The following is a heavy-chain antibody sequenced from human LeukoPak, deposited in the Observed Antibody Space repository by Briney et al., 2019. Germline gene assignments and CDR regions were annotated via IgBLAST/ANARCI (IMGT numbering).Heavy chain of an antibody. Sequence: PSETLSLTCTVSGGSVSSGSYYWSWIRQPPGEGLEWIGYIYYSGSTNYNPSLKSRVTISVDTSKNQFSLKLSSVTAADTAVYYCARDSGYGMDVWGQGTTVTVSS. J-gene: IGHJ6*02. V-gene: IGHV4-61*01. CDR1: GGSVSSGSYY. CDR3: ARDSGYGMDV. D-gene: IGHD3-10*01. CDR2: IYYSGST.